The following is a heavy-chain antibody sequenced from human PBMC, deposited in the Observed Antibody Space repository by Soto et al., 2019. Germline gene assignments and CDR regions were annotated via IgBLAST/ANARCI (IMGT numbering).Heavy chain of an antibody. J-gene: IGHJ6*03. Sequence: PSETLSLTCTVSGDSFSYYYWSWVRQPPGKGPEWIGFVYYDGSTQYNPSLESRLTMSIDTSKRQFSLKLSSVIAADPAVYYCAIQNVLRYFDRELYYYYMDVWGKGTTVTVSS. D-gene: IGHD3-9*01. V-gene: IGHV4-59*01. CDR1: GDSFSYYY. CDR3: AIQNVLRYFDRELYYYYMDV. CDR2: VYYDGST.